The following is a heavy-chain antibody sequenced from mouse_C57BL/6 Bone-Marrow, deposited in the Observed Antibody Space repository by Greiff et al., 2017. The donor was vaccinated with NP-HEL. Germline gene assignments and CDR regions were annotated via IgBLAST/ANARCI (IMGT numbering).Heavy chain of an antibody. J-gene: IGHJ3*01. CDR1: GYTFTDYE. CDR2: IDPETGGT. CDR3: TITTHSY. D-gene: IGHD1-1*01. Sequence: QVQLQQSGAELVRPGASVTLSCKASGYTFTDYEMHWVKQTPVHGLEWIGAIDPETGGTAYNQKFKGKAILTADTSSSTAYMELRSLTAEDSADYYCTITTHSYGGQGTLVTVSA. V-gene: IGHV1-15*01.